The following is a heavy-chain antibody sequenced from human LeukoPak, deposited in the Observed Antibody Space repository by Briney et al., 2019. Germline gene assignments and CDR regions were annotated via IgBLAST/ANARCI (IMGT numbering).Heavy chain of an antibody. CDR1: GGSISSGGYY. D-gene: IGHD3-10*01. Sequence: PSETLSLTCTVSGGSISSGGYYWSWIRQPPGEGLEWIGYIYHSGSTYYNPSLKSRVTISVDRSKNQFSLKLSSVTAADTAVYYCARERRSGSYYYFDYWGQGTLVTVSS. J-gene: IGHJ4*02. CDR3: ARERRSGSYYYFDY. CDR2: IYHSGST. V-gene: IGHV4-30-2*01.